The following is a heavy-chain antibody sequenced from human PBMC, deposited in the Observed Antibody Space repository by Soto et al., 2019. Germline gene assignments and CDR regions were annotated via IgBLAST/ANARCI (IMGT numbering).Heavy chain of an antibody. CDR2: IYYGGST. CDR3: ARDSHFDY. V-gene: IGHV4-31*03. CDR1: GGSISSGSYY. Sequence: SETLSLTCTVSGGSISSGSYYWSWIRQHPGKGLEWIGYIYYGGSTYYNPSLKSRVTMSVDTSKNQFSLNLSSVTAADTAVYYCARDSHFDYWGLGTLVTVSS. J-gene: IGHJ4*02.